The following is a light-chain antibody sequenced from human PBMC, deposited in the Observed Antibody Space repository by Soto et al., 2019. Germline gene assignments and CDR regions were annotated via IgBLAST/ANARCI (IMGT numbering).Light chain of an antibody. CDR2: END. J-gene: IGLJ3*02. V-gene: IGLV1-51*02. CDR3: GTWDTSLSSGV. CDR1: TSNIRNNY. Sequence: QSVLTQPPSVSAAPGQKVTISCSGSTSNIRNNYVSWYQQLPGTAPKLLIYENDKRPSGIPDRFSGSKSGASATLGITGLQTGDEADYYRGTWDTSLSSGVFGGGTKVTVL.